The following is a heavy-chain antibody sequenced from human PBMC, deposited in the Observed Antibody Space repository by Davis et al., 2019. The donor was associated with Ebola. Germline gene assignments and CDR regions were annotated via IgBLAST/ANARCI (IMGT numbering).Heavy chain of an antibody. D-gene: IGHD3-3*01. CDR3: ARLGEDYWSGYAPYLDS. Sequence: GESLKISCAASGFSFSSYAMHWVRQAPGKGLEWVAMISYDGSNRYYADSVKGRFTISRDNAKNSLYLQMNSLRAEDTAVYYCARLGEDYWSGYAPYLDSWGQGTQVTVSS. CDR2: ISYDGSNR. V-gene: IGHV3-30*04. CDR1: GFSFSSYA. J-gene: IGHJ4*02.